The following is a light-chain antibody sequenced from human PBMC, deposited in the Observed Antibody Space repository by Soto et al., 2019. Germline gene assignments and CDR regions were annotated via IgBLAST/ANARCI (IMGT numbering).Light chain of an antibody. J-gene: IGKJ1*01. CDR2: GAS. CDR1: QSVSSSY. CDR3: QHYCSSPRS. Sequence: EIVLTQSPGTLSLSPGERATLSCRASQSVSSSYLAWYQQKPGQSPSLLIYGASISATASPDRLSVSRSWTDFTFSISRLVPEYVAEYDCQHYCSSPRSSGQGLMVEIK. V-gene: IGKV3-20*01.